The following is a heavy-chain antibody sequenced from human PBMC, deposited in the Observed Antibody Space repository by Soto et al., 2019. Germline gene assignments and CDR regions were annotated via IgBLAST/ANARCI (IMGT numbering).Heavy chain of an antibody. CDR3: TKKPPANGGWFDP. D-gene: IGHD2-15*01. J-gene: IGHJ5*02. CDR1: GFTFSSYA. V-gene: IGHV3-23*01. CDR2: ISGSGGST. Sequence: GESLKISCAASGFTFSSYAMSWVRQAPGKGLEWVSAISGSGGSTYYADSVKGRFTISRDNTKNTLYLQMNSLRAEDTAVYCCTKKPPANGGWFDPWGQGTLVTVSS.